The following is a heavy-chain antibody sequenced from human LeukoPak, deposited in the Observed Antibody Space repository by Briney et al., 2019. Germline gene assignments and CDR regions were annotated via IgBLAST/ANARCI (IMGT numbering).Heavy chain of an antibody. J-gene: IGHJ4*02. CDR3: ARGLSGWFIDY. CDR2: IRSRSSTI. CDR1: GFTVSSNY. Sequence: GGSLRLSCAASGFTVSSNYMTWVRQAPGKGLEWISYIRSRSSTIYYADSVKGRFTISRDNAKNSLYLQMNSLTAEDTAVYYCARGLSGWFIDYWGQGTRVTVSS. D-gene: IGHD6-19*01. V-gene: IGHV3-48*04.